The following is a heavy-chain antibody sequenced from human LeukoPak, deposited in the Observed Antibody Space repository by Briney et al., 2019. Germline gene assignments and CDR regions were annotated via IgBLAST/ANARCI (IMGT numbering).Heavy chain of an antibody. CDR1: GGTFSSYA. J-gene: IGHJ4*02. CDR2: IIPIFGTA. CDR3: ARDLDYGDYPQLDY. D-gene: IGHD4-17*01. V-gene: IGHV1-69*06. Sequence: ASVKVSCKASGGTFSSYATSWVRQAPGQGLEWMGGIIPIFGTANYAQKFQGRVTITADKSTSTAYMELSSLRSEDTAVYYCARDLDYGDYPQLDYWGQGTLVTVSS.